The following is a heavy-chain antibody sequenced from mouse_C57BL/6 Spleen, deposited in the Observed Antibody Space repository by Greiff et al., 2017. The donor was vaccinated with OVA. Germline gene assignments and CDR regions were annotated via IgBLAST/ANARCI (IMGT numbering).Heavy chain of an antibody. CDR2: IDPETGGT. J-gene: IGHJ2*01. D-gene: IGHD1-1*01. CDR3: TRGDYYGSSSDC. V-gene: IGHV1-15*01. CDR1: GYTFTDYE. Sequence: QVQLQQSGAELVRPGASVTLSCKASGYTFTDYEMHRVKQTPVHGLEWIGAIDPETGGTAYNQKFKGKAILTADKSSSTAYMELRSLTSEDSAVYYCTRGDYYGSSSDCWGQGTTLTVSS.